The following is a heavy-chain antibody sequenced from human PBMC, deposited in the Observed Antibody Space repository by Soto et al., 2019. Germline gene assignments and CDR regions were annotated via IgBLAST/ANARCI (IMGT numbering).Heavy chain of an antibody. Sequence: ASVKVSCKASGGTFSSYAISWVRQAPGQGLEWMGGIIPIFGTANYAQKFQGRVTITADESTSTAYMELSSLRSEDTAVYYCAREGPLGIAARPSVSIGGTYFDYWGQGTLVTVSS. CDR3: AREGPLGIAARPSVSIGGTYFDY. CDR2: IIPIFGTA. V-gene: IGHV1-69*13. CDR1: GGTFSSYA. D-gene: IGHD6-6*01. J-gene: IGHJ4*02.